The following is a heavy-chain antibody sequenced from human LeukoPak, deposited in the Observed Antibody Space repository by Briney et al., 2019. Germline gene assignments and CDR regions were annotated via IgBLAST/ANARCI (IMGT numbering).Heavy chain of an antibody. V-gene: IGHV1-69*02. Sequence: SVKVSCKASGGTFSSYTISWVRQAPGQGLEWMGRIIPILGIANYAQKFQGRVTITADKSTSTAYMELSRLRSEDTAVYYCASSDCSGGSCYPFDYWGQGTLVTVSS. CDR2: IIPILGIA. CDR1: GGTFSSYT. J-gene: IGHJ4*02. CDR3: ASSDCSGGSCYPFDY. D-gene: IGHD2-15*01.